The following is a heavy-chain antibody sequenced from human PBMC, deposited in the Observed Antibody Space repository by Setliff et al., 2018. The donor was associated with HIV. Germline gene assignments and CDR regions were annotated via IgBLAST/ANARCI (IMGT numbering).Heavy chain of an antibody. Sequence: EASVKVSCKASGDTLSIHPISWVRQAPGRGLDWMGGIIPAFGTPNYAQKFQGRVTITTDESTTTVFMELTGLTSGDTAVYYCAGSAHSYSYMGYYYHTMDVWGQGTTVTVSS. CDR3: AGSAHSYSYMGYYYHTMDV. D-gene: IGHD4-4*01. V-gene: IGHV1-69*05. CDR1: GDTLSIHP. J-gene: IGHJ6*02. CDR2: IIPAFGTP.